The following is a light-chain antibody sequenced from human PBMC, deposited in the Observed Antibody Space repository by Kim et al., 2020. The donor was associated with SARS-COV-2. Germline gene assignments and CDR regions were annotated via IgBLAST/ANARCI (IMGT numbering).Light chain of an antibody. J-gene: IGKJ2*03. CDR3: LQHKSYPYS. CDR2: HAS. CDR1: QDINRF. Sequence: YAFVGDRVDITGRASQDINRFLAWFQQKPGKVPKRLIYHASTLQSGVPSRFSGSGSETEFSLTISSLQPEDFATYYCLQHKSYPYSFGQGTKLEI. V-gene: IGKV1-17*03.